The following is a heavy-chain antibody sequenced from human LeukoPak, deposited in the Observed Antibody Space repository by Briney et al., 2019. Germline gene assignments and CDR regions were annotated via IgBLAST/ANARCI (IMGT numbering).Heavy chain of an antibody. CDR2: IYYSGST. CDR3: ARVYLATLDY. CDR1: GGSISSYY. Sequence: PSETLSLTCTVSGGSISSYYWSWIRQPPGKGREWIGYIYYSGSTNYNPSLKSRVTISVDTSKNQFSLKLSSVTAADTAVYYCARVYLATLDYWGQGTLVTVSS. D-gene: IGHD5-12*01. J-gene: IGHJ4*02. V-gene: IGHV4-59*01.